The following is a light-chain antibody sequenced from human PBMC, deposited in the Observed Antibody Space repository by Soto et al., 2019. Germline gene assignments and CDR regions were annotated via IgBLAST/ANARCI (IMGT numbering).Light chain of an antibody. V-gene: IGLV2-14*01. Sequence: QSALTQPASVSGSPGHSITISCTGTSSDVGGYNYVPWYQRHPGKAPKLMIYEVSNRPSGVSNRFSGSKSGNTASLTISGLQAEDEADYYCSSYTSSSTLLVFGGGTKLTVL. CDR1: SSDVGGYNY. J-gene: IGLJ2*01. CDR2: EVS. CDR3: SSYTSSSTLLV.